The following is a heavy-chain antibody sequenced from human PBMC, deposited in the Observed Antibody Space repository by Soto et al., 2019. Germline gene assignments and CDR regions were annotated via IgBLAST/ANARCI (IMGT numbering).Heavy chain of an antibody. J-gene: IGHJ4*02. D-gene: IGHD2-21*02. CDR3: ARAYCGGDCYSGIDY. CDR2: INSDGSNT. Sequence: GALRLSCAASGFTLRGYWMHLVLQAPGKGLVWVSRINSDGSNTGYADSVKGRFTVSRDNAKNTLNLQMSSLRAEDTAIYYCARAYCGGDCYSGIDYWGQGTLVTVSS. CDR1: GFTLRGYW. V-gene: IGHV3-74*01.